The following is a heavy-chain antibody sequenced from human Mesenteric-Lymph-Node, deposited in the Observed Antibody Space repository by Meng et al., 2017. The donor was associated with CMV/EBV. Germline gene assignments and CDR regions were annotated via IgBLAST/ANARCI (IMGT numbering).Heavy chain of an antibody. D-gene: IGHD1-26*01. J-gene: IGHJ6*02. CDR3: ARDLGGSYSNYYYGMDV. V-gene: IGHV3-48*04. Sequence: SCKASGGTFSSYSMNWVRQAPGKGLEWVSYISSSSSTIYYADSVKGRFTISRDNAKNSLYLQMNSLRAEDTAVYYCARDLGGSYSNYYYGMDVWGQGTTVTVSS. CDR1: GGTFSSYS. CDR2: ISSSSSTI.